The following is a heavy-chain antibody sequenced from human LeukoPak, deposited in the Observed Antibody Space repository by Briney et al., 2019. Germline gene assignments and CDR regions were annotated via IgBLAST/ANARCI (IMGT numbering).Heavy chain of an antibody. J-gene: IGHJ6*03. CDR2: ISAYNGNT. CDR3: ARDRGLYMDV. CDR1: GYTFTSYG. Sequence: ASVKVSCKASGYTFTSYGINLVRQAPGQGLEWMGWISAYNGNTDYVKNLQGRVTMNTATSTSTAYMELRSLRSDDTAVYYCARDRGLYMDVWGKGTTVTVSS. V-gene: IGHV1-18*01.